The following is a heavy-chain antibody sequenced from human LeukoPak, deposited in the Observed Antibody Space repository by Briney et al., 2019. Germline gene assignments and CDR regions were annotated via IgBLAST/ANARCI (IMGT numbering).Heavy chain of an antibody. Sequence: SETLSLTCTVSGGSISSYYWSWIRQPPGKGLEWIAYISSGGSTNYNPSLKSRVTISVDTSKNQFSLKLSSVTAADTALYYCARYGGSCAFDYWGQGTLVTVSS. D-gene: IGHD6-13*01. CDR1: GGSISSYY. CDR2: ISSGGST. CDR3: ARYGGSCAFDY. V-gene: IGHV4-4*08. J-gene: IGHJ4*02.